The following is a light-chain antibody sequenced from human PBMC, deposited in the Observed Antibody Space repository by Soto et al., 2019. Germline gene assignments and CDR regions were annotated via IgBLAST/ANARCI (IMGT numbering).Light chain of an antibody. V-gene: IGLV2-18*02. CDR3: RSFTSSNTYV. J-gene: IGLJ1*01. CDR2: GVT. CDR1: SRDVGSFNR. Sequence: QSALTQLPSVSGSPGQSVTISCTGTSRDVGSFNRVSWYQQPPGAAPKLLIYGVTNRPSGVPDLFSGSKSGNTASLTISGLQAEDEAAYYCRSFTSSNTYVFGSGTEVPV.